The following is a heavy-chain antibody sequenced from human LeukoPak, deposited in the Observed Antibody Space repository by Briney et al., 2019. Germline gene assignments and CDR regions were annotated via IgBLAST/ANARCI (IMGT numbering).Heavy chain of an antibody. CDR3: ARSSYYYDSSGYYYYYYGMDV. CDR2: IYHSGST. V-gene: IGHV4-30-2*01. Sequence: PSQTLSLTCAVSGGSISSGGYSWSWIRQPPGKGLEWIGYIYHSGSTYYNPSLKSQVTISVDRSKNQFSLKLSSVTAADTAVYYCARSSYYYDSSGYYYYYYGMDVWGQGTTVTVSS. CDR1: GGSISSGGYS. D-gene: IGHD3-22*01. J-gene: IGHJ6*02.